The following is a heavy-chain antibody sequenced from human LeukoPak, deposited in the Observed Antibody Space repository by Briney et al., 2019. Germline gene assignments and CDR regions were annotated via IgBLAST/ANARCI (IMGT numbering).Heavy chain of an antibody. CDR3: ARPRANIWDYFDY. CDR2: IYYSGST. Sequence: SETLSLTCTVSGGSISSSSYYWGWIRQPPGKGLEWIGSIYYSGSTYYNPSLKSRVTISVDTSKNQFSLKLSSVTAADTAVYYCARPRANIWDYFDYWGQGTLVTVSS. J-gene: IGHJ4*02. V-gene: IGHV4-39*07. D-gene: IGHD2/OR15-2a*01. CDR1: GGSISSSSYY.